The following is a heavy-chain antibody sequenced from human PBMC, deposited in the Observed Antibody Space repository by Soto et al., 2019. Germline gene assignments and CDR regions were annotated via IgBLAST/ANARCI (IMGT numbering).Heavy chain of an antibody. V-gene: IGHV3-23*01. D-gene: IGHD6-13*01. CDR2: ISSSGGET. J-gene: IGHJ4*02. Sequence: EVQLLESGGGLVQPGGSLTLSCAASGFTFSTYAMAWARQAPGEGLEWVSAISSSGGETYYADSVKGRFTISRDNSKNTLYLQMNTLRAEDTAIYYCAKSRAYSSSPFDYWGQGIRVTVST. CDR1: GFTFSTYA. CDR3: AKSRAYSSSPFDY.